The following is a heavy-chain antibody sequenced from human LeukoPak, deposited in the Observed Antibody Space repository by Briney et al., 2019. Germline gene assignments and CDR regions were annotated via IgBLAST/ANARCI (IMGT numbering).Heavy chain of an antibody. J-gene: IGHJ4*02. V-gene: IGHV1-69*02. Sequence: SSVKLSCKASGGTFSSYTISWVRQPPGQGLEWMGRIIPILGIANYAQKFQGRVTITADKSTSTAYMELSSLRSEDTAVYYCARGYQKWLADYWGQGTLVTVSS. CDR1: GGTFSSYT. D-gene: IGHD3-22*01. CDR3: ARGYQKWLADY. CDR2: IIPILGIA.